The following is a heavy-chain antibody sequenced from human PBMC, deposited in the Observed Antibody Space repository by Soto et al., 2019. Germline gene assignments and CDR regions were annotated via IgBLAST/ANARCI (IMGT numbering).Heavy chain of an antibody. CDR2: ISYDGHNK. Sequence: GGSLRLSCEASGFAFDNYAMHWVRQVPGNGLEWMAVISYDGHNKYYAESVEGRFTISKDNSINTLFLHMSGLRAEDTAVYYCARYLVRGSITLNYYYYGLDVWGQGTTVTVSS. J-gene: IGHJ6*02. V-gene: IGHV3-30-3*01. CDR1: GFAFDNYA. CDR3: ARYLVRGSITLNYYYYGLDV. D-gene: IGHD3-10*01.